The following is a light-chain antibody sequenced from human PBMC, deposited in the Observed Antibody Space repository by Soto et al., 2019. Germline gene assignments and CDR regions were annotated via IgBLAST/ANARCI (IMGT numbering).Light chain of an antibody. CDR1: SSNIGSKS. CDR2: SNS. V-gene: IGLV1-44*01. Sequence: QSVLTQPPSASGTPGQWVTISCSGSSSNIGSKSVNWYQQLPGTAPKLLIYSNSQRPSGVPDRFSGSKSGTSASLAISGLQSVDEADYYCGAWDDSLSLIYVFGNGTKVT. CDR3: GAWDDSLSLIYV. J-gene: IGLJ1*01.